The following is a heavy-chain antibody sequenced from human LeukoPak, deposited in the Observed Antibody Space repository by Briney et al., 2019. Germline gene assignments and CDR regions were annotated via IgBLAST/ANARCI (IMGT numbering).Heavy chain of an antibody. V-gene: IGHV1-46*01. Sequence: ASGTLSCNASGSAFTSYYMRWVRQAPGQGLEWMGIINPSGGSTSYAQNFQGRVTMTRDTSTSTVYMELSSLGSEDTAVYYCARVEDYYCAGSYGYWGQGTLVTVSS. D-gene: IGHD3-10*01. CDR1: GSAFTSYY. J-gene: IGHJ4*02. CDR3: ARVEDYYCAGSYGY. CDR2: INPSGGST.